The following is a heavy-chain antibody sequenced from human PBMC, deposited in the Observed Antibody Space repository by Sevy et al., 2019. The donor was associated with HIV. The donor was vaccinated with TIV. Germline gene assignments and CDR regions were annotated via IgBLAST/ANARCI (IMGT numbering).Heavy chain of an antibody. CDR1: GYTLTELS. D-gene: IGHD3-9*01. J-gene: IGHJ6*02. V-gene: IGHV1-24*01. CDR2: FDPEDGET. Sequence: ASVKVSCKVSGYTLTELSMHWVRQAPGKGLEWMGGFDPEDGETIYAKKFQGRVTMTEDTSTDTAYMELSSLRSEETAVYYCATYNYDILTGRGVYYYYGMDVWGQGTTVTVSS. CDR3: ATYNYDILTGRGVYYYYGMDV.